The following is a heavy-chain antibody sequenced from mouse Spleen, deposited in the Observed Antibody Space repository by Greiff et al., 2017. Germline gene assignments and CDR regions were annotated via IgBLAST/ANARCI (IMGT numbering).Heavy chain of an antibody. J-gene: IGHJ4*01. CDR1: GFTFSDYG. D-gene: IGHD1-1*01. Sequence: EVQRVESGGGLVKPGGSLKLSCAASGFTFSDYGMHWVRQAPEKGLEWVAYISSGSSTIYYADTVKGRFTISRDNAKNTLFLQMTSLRSEDTAMYYCARIANSYAMDYWGQGTSVTVSS. CDR3: ARIANSYAMDY. V-gene: IGHV5-17*01. CDR2: ISSGSSTI.